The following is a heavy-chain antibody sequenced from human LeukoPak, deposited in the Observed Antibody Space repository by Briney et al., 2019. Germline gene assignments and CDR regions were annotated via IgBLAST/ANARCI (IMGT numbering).Heavy chain of an antibody. CDR3: ARDLSSGWYADY. D-gene: IGHD6-19*01. CDR2: ISSSSSYI. Sequence: PGGSLRLSCVASGFTFSSYSMNWVRQAPGKGLEWVSSISSSSSYIYYADSVKGRFTISRDNAKNSLYLQMNSLRAEDTAVYYCARDLSSGWYADYWGQGTLVTVSS. CDR1: GFTFSSYS. V-gene: IGHV3-21*01. J-gene: IGHJ4*02.